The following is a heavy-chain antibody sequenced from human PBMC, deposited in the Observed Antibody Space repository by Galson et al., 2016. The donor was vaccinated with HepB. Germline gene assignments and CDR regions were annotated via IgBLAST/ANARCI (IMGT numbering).Heavy chain of an antibody. V-gene: IGHV4-4*02. CDR3: GRGPGWLGGGSIDF. J-gene: IGHJ4*02. CDR1: GGSISSTNW. CDR2: IYHSGTT. Sequence: SETLSLTCAVSGGSISSTNWWSWVRQPPGKGLEWIGEIYHSGTTNYNPSLKRRVTISLDMTKNHSSLNLTSVTATDTALYYGGRGPGWLGGGSIDFWGQGILVTVSS. D-gene: IGHD3-16*01.